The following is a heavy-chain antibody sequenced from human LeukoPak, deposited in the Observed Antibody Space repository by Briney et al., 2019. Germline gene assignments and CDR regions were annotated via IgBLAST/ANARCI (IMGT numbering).Heavy chain of an antibody. V-gene: IGHV1-2*06. J-gene: IGHJ5*02. Sequence: GASVKVSCKASGYTFTGYYMHWVRQAPGQGLEWMGRINPNSGGTNYAQKFQGRVTMTRDTSISTAYMELSRLRSDDTAVYYCARGVAEGPYNWFDPWGQGTLVTVSS. CDR1: GYTFTGYY. CDR3: ARGVAEGPYNWFDP. D-gene: IGHD2-15*01. CDR2: INPNSGGT.